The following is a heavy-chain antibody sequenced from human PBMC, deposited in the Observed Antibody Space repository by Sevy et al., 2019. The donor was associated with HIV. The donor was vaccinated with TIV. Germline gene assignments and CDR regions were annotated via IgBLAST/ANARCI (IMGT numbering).Heavy chain of an antibody. D-gene: IGHD6-19*01. Sequence: GGSLRLSCAASGFTFSSYAMHWVRQAPGKGLEWVAVISYDGSNKYYADSVKGRFTISRDNSKNTLYLQMNSLRAEDTAVYYCVSVQGYSSGWYLDYWGQGTLVTVSS. CDR2: ISYDGSNK. J-gene: IGHJ4*02. CDR1: GFTFSSYA. V-gene: IGHV3-30-3*01. CDR3: VSVQGYSSGWYLDY.